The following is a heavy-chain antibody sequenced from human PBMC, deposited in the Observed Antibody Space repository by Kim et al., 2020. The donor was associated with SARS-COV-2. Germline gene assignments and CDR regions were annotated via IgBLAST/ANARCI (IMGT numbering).Heavy chain of an antibody. CDR2: ISGTSGGT. Sequence: WGSLRLSCAASGFTFSSYAMSWVRQAPGKGLEWVSAISGTSGGTYYADSVKGRFTISRDNSKNTLYLQMNSLRADDTAVYYCAEHRSGSGFDYWGQGTLVTVSS. CDR1: GFTFSSYA. D-gene: IGHD3-10*01. J-gene: IGHJ4*02. V-gene: IGHV3-23*01. CDR3: AEHRSGSGFDY.